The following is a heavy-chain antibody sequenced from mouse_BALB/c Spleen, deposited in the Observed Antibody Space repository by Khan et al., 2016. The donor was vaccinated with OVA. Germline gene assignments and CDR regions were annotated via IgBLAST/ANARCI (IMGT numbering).Heavy chain of an antibody. Sequence: QVQLQQSGAELAKPGASVEMSCKASGYTFTSYWMHWVKQRPGQGLEWIGFINPPTGYTEYHQKFKDKATLTADKSASTAYMQLSSLTSEDSAVYYCARSPTMITQFSYWGQGTLVTVSA. CDR3: ARSPTMITQFSY. CDR2: INPPTGYT. D-gene: IGHD2-4*01. J-gene: IGHJ3*01. V-gene: IGHV1-7*01. CDR1: GYTFTSYW.